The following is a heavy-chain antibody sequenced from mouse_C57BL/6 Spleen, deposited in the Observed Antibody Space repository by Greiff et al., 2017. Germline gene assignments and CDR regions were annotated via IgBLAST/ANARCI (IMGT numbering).Heavy chain of an antibody. Sequence: VQLQQSGPELVKPGASVKISCKASGYSFTDYNMNWVKQSNGKSLEWIGVINPNYGTTSYNQKFKGKATLTVDQSSNTAYMQLNSLTSEDSAVYYCANYYGSSYLDWYFDVWGTGTTVTVSS. J-gene: IGHJ1*03. CDR2: INPNYGTT. D-gene: IGHD1-1*01. CDR1: GYSFTDYN. V-gene: IGHV1-39*01. CDR3: ANYYGSSYLDWYFDV.